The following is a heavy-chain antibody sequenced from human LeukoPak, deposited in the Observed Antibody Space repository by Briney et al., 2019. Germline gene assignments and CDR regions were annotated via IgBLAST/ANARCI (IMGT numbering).Heavy chain of an antibody. J-gene: IGHJ3*02. D-gene: IGHD6-6*01. CDR3: ARLQQLEAFDI. V-gene: IGHV4-30-4*01. Sequence: SETLSLTCTVSGGSISSGDYYWSWIRQPPGKGLEWIGYIYYSGSTYYNPSLKSRVTISVDTSKNQFSLKLSSVTAADTAVYYCARLQQLEAFDIWGQGTMVTVSS. CDR2: IYYSGST. CDR1: GGSISSGDYY.